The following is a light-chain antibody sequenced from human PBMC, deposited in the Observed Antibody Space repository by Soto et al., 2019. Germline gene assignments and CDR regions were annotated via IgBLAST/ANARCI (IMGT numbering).Light chain of an antibody. CDR1: SGDVGAYNY. CDR3: QSYDISLHNYV. V-gene: IGLV2-8*01. J-gene: IGLJ1*01. Sequence: QSVLAQPPSASGSPGQSVTISCTGTSGDVGAYNYVSWYQQHPGKAPKLMIYEVNKRPSGVPDRFSGSKSGNTASLTVSGLQAEDEADYYCQSYDISLHNYVFGTGTKVTAL. CDR2: EVN.